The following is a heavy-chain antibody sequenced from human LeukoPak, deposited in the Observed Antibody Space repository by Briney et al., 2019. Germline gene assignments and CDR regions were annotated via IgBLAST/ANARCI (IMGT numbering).Heavy chain of an antibody. CDR3: ARDSGWFRFDS. D-gene: IGHD6-13*01. J-gene: IGHJ4*02. Sequence: WIRQAPGKGLEWVANIKEDGSDKYYVDSVKGRFTISRDNAKSSLYLQMNGLRAEDTAVYFCARDSGWFRFDSWGQGTLVTVSS. V-gene: IGHV3-7*03. CDR2: IKEDGSDK.